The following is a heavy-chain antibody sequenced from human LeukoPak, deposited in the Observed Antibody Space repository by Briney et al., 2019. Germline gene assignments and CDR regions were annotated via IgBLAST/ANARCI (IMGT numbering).Heavy chain of an antibody. CDR3: ARDPPAVLLDTYG. CDR1: GFSVTSNY. CDR2: IYSDGST. D-gene: IGHD2/OR15-2a*01. V-gene: IGHV3-66*01. J-gene: IGHJ4*02. Sequence: PGGSLRLSCTASGFSVTSNYMNWVRQAPGKGLEWVSLIYSDGSTSHADSAMGRFTMSRDKSNNMVYLQMNSLRAEDTAMYYCARDPPAVLLDTYGWGQGTLVTVSS.